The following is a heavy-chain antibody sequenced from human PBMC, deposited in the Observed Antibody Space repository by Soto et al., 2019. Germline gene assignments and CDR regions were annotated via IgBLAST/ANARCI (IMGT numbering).Heavy chain of an antibody. J-gene: IGHJ5*02. D-gene: IGHD2-2*01. Sequence: PSEALSPTCTVSGGSVSSYYWSWLRQPPEKGLEWVGYIYYNDSTNYNPSLKSRVTISVDTSTNPSSLKLSSLTAADTAVYYCARDWAGDCSSTSCYVWFDPWGQGTLVTVSS. CDR1: GGSVSSYY. CDR3: ARDWAGDCSSTSCYVWFDP. V-gene: IGHV4-59*02. CDR2: IYYNDST.